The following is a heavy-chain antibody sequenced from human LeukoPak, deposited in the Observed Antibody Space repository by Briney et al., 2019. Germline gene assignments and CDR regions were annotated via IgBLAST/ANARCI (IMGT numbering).Heavy chain of an antibody. CDR3: VRHLRNDYSAHGY. V-gene: IGHV5-51*01. CDR1: GYSFTSYW. CDR2: IYPDDSDT. J-gene: IGHJ4*02. Sequence: GESLKISCKGSGYSFTSYWIGWVRQMPGKGLEWMGIIYPDDSDTRYSPSFQGQVTISADKSISTAYPQWSSLKASDTAMYYCVRHLRNDYSAHGYWGQGTLVTVSS. D-gene: IGHD4-11*01.